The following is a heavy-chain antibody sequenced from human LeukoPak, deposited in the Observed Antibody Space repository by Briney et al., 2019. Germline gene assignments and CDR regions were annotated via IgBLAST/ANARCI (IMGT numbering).Heavy chain of an antibody. CDR2: IIPIFGTA. D-gene: IGHD5-12*01. CDR3: ARDEGYSGYDSLEGYYYGMDV. J-gene: IGHJ6*04. V-gene: IGHV1-69*06. Sequence: ASVTLSCKASGGTFSSYAISWVRQSTGQGLEWVLGIIPIFGTANYAQKFQGRVTITADKSTITAYMELSSLRSEDTAVYYCARDEGYSGYDSLEGYYYGMDVWGKGTTVTVSS. CDR1: GGTFSSYA.